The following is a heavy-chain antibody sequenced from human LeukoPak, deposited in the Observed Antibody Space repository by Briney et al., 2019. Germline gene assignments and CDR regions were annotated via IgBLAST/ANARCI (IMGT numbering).Heavy chain of an antibody. Sequence: SETLSLTCTVSGGSISSYYWSWIRQPPGKGLEWIGYIYHSGSTNYNPSLKSRVAISVDTSKNQFSLKLSSVTAADTAVYYCAMAMVGGVRGDYYGMDVWGQGTAVTVSS. CDR2: IYHSGST. D-gene: IGHD3-10*01. V-gene: IGHV4-59*01. CDR3: AMAMVGGVRGDYYGMDV. CDR1: GGSISSYY. J-gene: IGHJ6*02.